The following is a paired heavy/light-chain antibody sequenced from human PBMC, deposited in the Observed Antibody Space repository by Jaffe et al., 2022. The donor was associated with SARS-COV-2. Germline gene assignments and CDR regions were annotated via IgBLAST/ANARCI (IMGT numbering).Light chain of an antibody. V-gene: IGKV2-28*01. CDR1: QSLLHSNGYNY. J-gene: IGKJ2*01. CDR2: LGS. Sequence: DIVMTQSPLSLPVTPGEPASISCRSSQSLLHSNGYNYLDWYLQKPGQSPQLLIYLGSNRASGVPDRFSGSGSGTDFTLKISRVEAEDVGVYYCMQALQTPFFGQGTKLEIK. CDR3: MQALQTPF.
Heavy chain of an antibody. J-gene: IGHJ6*02. CDR3: ARDSTIQLWSRYYYGMDV. D-gene: IGHD5-18*01. Sequence: QVQLQESGPGLVKPSETLSLTCTVSGGSISSYYWSWIRQPAGKGLEWIGRIYTSGSTNYNPSLKSRVTMSVDTSKNQFSLKLSSVTAADTAVYYCARDSTIQLWSRYYYGMDVWGQGTTVTVSS. CDR2: IYTSGST. CDR1: GGSISSYY. V-gene: IGHV4-4*07.